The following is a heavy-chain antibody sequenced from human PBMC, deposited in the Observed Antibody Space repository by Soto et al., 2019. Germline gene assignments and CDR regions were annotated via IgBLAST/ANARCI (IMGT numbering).Heavy chain of an antibody. V-gene: IGHV3-30-3*01. J-gene: IGHJ4*02. Sequence: PGGSLRLSCAASGSTFSSYAMHWVRQAPGKGLEWVAVISYDGSNKYYADSVKGRFTISRDNSKNTLYLQMNSLRAEDTAVYYCARSSITIFGVVTAAYFDYWGQGTLVTVSS. CDR3: ARSSITIFGVVTAAYFDY. CDR1: GSTFSSYA. D-gene: IGHD3-3*01. CDR2: ISYDGSNK.